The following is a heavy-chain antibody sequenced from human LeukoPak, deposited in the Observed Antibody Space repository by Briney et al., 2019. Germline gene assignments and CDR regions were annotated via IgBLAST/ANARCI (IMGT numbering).Heavy chain of an antibody. D-gene: IGHD6-13*01. CDR3: ARGIAAAATFPFDP. CDR2: ISSSSSYI. CDR1: GFTFSSYS. Sequence: GGSLRLSCAASGFTFSSYSMNWVRQAPGKGLEWVSSISSSSSYIYYADSVKDRFTISRDNAKNSLYLQMNSLRAEDTAVYYCARGIAAAATFPFDPWGQGTLVTVSS. J-gene: IGHJ5*02. V-gene: IGHV3-21*01.